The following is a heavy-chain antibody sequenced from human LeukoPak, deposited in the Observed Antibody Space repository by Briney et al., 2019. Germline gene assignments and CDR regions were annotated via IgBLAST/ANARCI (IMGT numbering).Heavy chain of an antibody. J-gene: IGHJ3*02. Sequence: SETLPLTCTVSGGSISSYYWSWIRQPPGKGLEWIGYIYYSGSTNYNPSLKSRVTISVDTSKNQFSLKLSSVTAADTAVYYCARDLIVAAGPGAFDIWGQGTMVTVSS. V-gene: IGHV4-59*01. CDR2: IYYSGST. D-gene: IGHD6-13*01. CDR1: GGSISSYY. CDR3: ARDLIVAAGPGAFDI.